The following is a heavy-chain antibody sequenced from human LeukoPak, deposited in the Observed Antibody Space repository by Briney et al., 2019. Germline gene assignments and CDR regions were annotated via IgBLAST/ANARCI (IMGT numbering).Heavy chain of an antibody. CDR3: ARHSPGLVLSMIVVAPAGGMDV. V-gene: IGHV4-59*08. J-gene: IGHJ6*02. CDR1: GGSISSYY. CDR2: IYYSGST. D-gene: IGHD3-22*01. Sequence: KPSETLSLTCTVSGGSISSYYWSWIRQPPGKGLEWIGYIYYSGSTNYNPSLKSRVTISVDTSKNQFSLKLSSVTAADTAVYYCARHSPGLVLSMIVVAPAGGMDVWGQGTTVTVSS.